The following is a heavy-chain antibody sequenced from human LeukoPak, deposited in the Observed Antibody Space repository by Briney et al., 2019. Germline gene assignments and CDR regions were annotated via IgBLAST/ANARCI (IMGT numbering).Heavy chain of an antibody. CDR3: VRHRSGNYGLKYYFDY. Sequence: PSETLSLTCAVYGGSFSGYYWSWIRQPPGKGLEWIGEINHSGSTNYNPSLKSRVTISVDTSKNQFSLKLSSVTAADTAVYYCVRHRSGNYGLKYYFDYWGQGTLVTVSS. D-gene: IGHD1-26*01. CDR2: INHSGST. J-gene: IGHJ4*02. V-gene: IGHV4-34*01. CDR1: GGSFSGYY.